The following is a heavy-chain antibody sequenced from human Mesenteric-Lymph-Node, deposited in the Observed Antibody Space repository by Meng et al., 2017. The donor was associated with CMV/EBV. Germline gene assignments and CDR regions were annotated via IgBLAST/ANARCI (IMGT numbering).Heavy chain of an antibody. CDR1: GYTFTSYG. J-gene: IGHJ6*02. CDR2: FIPIFGTA. V-gene: IGHV1-69*05. Sequence: SGKVSCKASGYTFTSYGISWVRQAPGQGLEWMGGFIPIFGTANYAQKFQGRVTITTDESTSTAYMELSSLRSEDTAVYYCAGVVKPPSPNYGMDVWGQGATVTVSS. CDR3: AGVVKPPSPNYGMDV. D-gene: IGHD1-14*01.